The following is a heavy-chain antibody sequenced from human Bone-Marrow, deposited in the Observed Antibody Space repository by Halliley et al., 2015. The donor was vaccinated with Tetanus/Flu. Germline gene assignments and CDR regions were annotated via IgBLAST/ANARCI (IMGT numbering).Heavy chain of an antibody. J-gene: IGHJ6*02. CDR2: GNGKT. CDR3: ARDEPLGDLYYNYYYGMDV. V-gene: IGHV1-3*01. Sequence: GNGKTKYAQNFQDRVPITRDTAANVVYMELSSLRREDTAVYYCARDEPLGDLYYNYYYGMDVWGQGTSVTVSS.